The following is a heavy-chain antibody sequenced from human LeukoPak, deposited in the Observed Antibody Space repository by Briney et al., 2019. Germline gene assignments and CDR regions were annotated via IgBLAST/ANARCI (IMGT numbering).Heavy chain of an antibody. CDR2: IYYSGST. J-gene: IGHJ4*02. D-gene: IGHD3-10*01. CDR1: GGSISSSSYY. Sequence: SETLSLTCTVSGGSISSSSYYWGWIRQPPGKGLEWIGSIYYSGSTYYNPSLTSGVTISVDTSKNQFSLKLSSVTAADTAVYYCGGLGSYSHPDYWGQGTLVTVSS. V-gene: IGHV4-39*01. CDR3: GGLGSYSHPDY.